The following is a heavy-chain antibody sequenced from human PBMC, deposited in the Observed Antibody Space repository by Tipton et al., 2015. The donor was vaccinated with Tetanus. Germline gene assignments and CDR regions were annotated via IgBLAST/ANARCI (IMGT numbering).Heavy chain of an antibody. Sequence: LSLTCGVFGDYLSDYYWTWVRQTPGKGLEWVATISYGGISKYYGDSVKGRFTISRDDPNNKLFLQMNSLTPEDTAVYHCARMVNWGRYLDYWGQGTLVTVSS. J-gene: IGHJ4*02. CDR1: GDYLSDYY. CDR2: ISYGGISK. D-gene: IGHD7-27*01. V-gene: IGHV3-30*19. CDR3: ARMVNWGRYLDY.